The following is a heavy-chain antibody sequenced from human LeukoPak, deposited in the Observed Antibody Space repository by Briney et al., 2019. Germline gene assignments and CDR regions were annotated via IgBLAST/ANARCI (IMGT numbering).Heavy chain of an antibody. J-gene: IGHJ4*02. CDR3: ARVTDSSGYYSYFDY. CDR1: GGSISSGGYY. V-gene: IGHV4-31*03. Sequence: PSQTLSLTCTVSGGSISSGGYYWSWVRQLPGKGLEWIGYIYYSGSTYYNPSLESRLTISVDTSKNQFSLKLSSVTAADTAVYFCARVTDSSGYYSYFDYWGQGTLVTVSS. D-gene: IGHD3-22*01. CDR2: IYYSGST.